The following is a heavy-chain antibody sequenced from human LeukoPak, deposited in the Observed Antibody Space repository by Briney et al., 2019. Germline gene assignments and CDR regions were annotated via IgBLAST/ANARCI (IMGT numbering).Heavy chain of an antibody. D-gene: IGHD2-8*01. Sequence: GGSLRLSCAASGFTFSSYGMHWVRQAPGKGLEWVAFIRYDGNNKYYADSVKGRFTISRDNSKNTLYLQMNSLRAEDTAVYYCTTDWGVYMVPGRHWGQGTLVTVSS. CDR3: TTDWGVYMVPGRH. J-gene: IGHJ4*02. V-gene: IGHV3-30*02. CDR2: IRYDGNNK. CDR1: GFTFSSYG.